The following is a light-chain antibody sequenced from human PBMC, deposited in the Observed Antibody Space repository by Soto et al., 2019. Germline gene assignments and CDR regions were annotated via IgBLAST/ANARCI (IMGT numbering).Light chain of an antibody. Sequence: DIQMTQSPSTLSASVGDRVTITCRASQTISSWLAWYQQKPGKAPKLLIYKASTLKSGVPSRFSGSGSGTEFTLTISSLQPDDFATYYCQQLNSYPPWTFGQGTKVDIK. CDR3: QQLNSYPPWT. J-gene: IGKJ1*01. CDR1: QTISSW. V-gene: IGKV1-5*03. CDR2: KAS.